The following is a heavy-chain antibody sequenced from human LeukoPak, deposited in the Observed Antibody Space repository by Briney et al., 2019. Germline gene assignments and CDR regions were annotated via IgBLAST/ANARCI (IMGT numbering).Heavy chain of an antibody. J-gene: IGHJ4*02. CDR2: INPAGNET. CDR1: GFSFSAYW. CDR3: ARFGYVAAVDV. D-gene: IGHD2-15*01. Sequence: PGGSLRLSCAASGFSFSAYWMTWVRQAPGTGLEWVANINPAGNETYYVDPVKGRFSISRDNAKNLVYLQMNSLRAEDTAVYHCARFGYVAAVDVWGQGTPVTVSS. V-gene: IGHV3-7*01.